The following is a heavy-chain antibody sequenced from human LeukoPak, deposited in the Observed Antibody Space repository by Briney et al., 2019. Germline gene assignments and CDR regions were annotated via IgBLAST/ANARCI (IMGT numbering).Heavy chain of an antibody. V-gene: IGHV1-18*01. D-gene: IGHD3-22*01. J-gene: IGHJ4*02. CDR3: ARPDYYDSSGYLNY. CDR2: ISAYNGNT. CDR1: GYTFTSYG. Sequence: ASVKVSCKASGYTFTSYGISWVRQAPGQGLEWMGWISAYNGNTNYAQKLQGRVTMTTDTSTSTAYMELRSLRYDDTAVYYCARPDYYDSSGYLNYWGQGTLVTVS.